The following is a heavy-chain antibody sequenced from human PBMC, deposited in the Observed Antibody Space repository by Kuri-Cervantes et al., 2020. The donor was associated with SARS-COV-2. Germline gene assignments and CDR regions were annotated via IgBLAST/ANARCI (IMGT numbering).Heavy chain of an antibody. CDR1: GCTFSSYA. Sequence: GESLKISCAASGCTFSSYAMSWVRQAPRKGLEWVSAISGSGGSTYYADSVKGRFTITRDNSKNTLYLQMNSMRAEDTAVYYCAKEGSDFWSGGKRAPLDYWGQGTLVTVSS. J-gene: IGHJ4*02. D-gene: IGHD3-3*01. CDR2: ISGSGGST. V-gene: IGHV3-23*01. CDR3: AKEGSDFWSGGKRAPLDY.